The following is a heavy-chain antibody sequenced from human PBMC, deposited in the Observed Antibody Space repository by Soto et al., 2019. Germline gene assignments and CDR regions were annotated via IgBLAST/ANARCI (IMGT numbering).Heavy chain of an antibody. CDR1: GGSISSSSYY. V-gene: IGHV4-39*02. Sequence: SETLSLTCTVSGGSISSSSYYWGWIRQPPGKGLEWIGSIYYSGSTYYNPSLKSRVTISVDTSKNQFYLKLGSVTAADTAVYYCAREGYSGYPAGGYYYYGMDVWGQGTTVTVSS. D-gene: IGHD5-12*01. J-gene: IGHJ6*02. CDR3: AREGYSGYPAGGYYYYGMDV. CDR2: IYYSGST.